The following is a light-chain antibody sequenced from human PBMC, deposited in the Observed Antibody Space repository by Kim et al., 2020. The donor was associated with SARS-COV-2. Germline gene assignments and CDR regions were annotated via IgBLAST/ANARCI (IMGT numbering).Light chain of an antibody. CDR2: AVT. CDR1: NSDVGGYNY. Sequence: GQSVPISCTGTNSDVGGYNYVSWYQHHPGKAPKLMIYAVTERPSGVPDRFSGSKSGNTASLTISGLQTEDEADYYCCSYAGSNALVFGGGTQLTVL. CDR3: CSYAGSNALV. J-gene: IGLJ7*01. V-gene: IGLV2-11*01.